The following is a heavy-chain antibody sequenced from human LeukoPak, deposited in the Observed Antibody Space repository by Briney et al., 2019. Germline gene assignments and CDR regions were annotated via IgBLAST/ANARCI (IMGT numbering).Heavy chain of an antibody. Sequence: SETLSLTCAVYGGSFSNYYWSWIRQPPGKGLEWIGEINHSGSTNYNPSLKSRVTISVDTSKNQFSLKLSSVTAADTAVYYCARDYGGPAAIWFDPWGQGTLVTVSS. V-gene: IGHV4-34*01. CDR1: GGSFSNYY. J-gene: IGHJ5*02. CDR3: ARDYGGPAAIWFDP. D-gene: IGHD2-2*01. CDR2: INHSGST.